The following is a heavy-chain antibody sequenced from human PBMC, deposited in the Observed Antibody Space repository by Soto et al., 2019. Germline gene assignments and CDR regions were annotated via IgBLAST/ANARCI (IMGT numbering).Heavy chain of an antibody. D-gene: IGHD6-19*01. Sequence: EVQLLESGGGLVQPGGSLRLSCAASGFTFSSYAMSWVRQAPGKGLEWVSAISGSGGTTYYADSVKGRFTFSRDKSKNTLYLQMNSLRAEDTAVYYCAKTANGWFSAFDIGGQGTMVTVSS. J-gene: IGHJ3*02. CDR3: AKTANGWFSAFDI. CDR2: ISGSGGTT. CDR1: GFTFSSYA. V-gene: IGHV3-23*01.